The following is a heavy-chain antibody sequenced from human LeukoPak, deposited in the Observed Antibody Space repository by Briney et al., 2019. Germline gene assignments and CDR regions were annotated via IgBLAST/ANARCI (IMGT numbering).Heavy chain of an antibody. D-gene: IGHD3-16*01. V-gene: IGHV3-30*18. J-gene: IGHJ4*02. Sequence: GGSLRLSCAAPGFTFSSYGMHWVRQAPGKGLEWVAVISYDGSNKYYADSVKGRFTISRDNSKKTVYLQMSSLTIEDTAVYYCAKEPGEGGSAFDYWGQGTLVTVYS. CDR1: GFTFSSYG. CDR3: AKEPGEGGSAFDY. CDR2: ISYDGSNK.